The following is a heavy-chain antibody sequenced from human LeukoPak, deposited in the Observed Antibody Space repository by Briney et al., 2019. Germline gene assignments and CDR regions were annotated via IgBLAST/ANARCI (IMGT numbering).Heavy chain of an antibody. Sequence: GGSLRLSCAASGFAFGSYAMTWVRQAPGEGLEWVSHISGSGGIIYYTDSVKGRFTISRDNSKNTLYLQMDSLRAEDTAVYYCAKTTAGHSSGRYPGWPVDYWGQGTLVTVSS. J-gene: IGHJ4*02. V-gene: IGHV3-23*01. CDR1: GFAFGSYA. D-gene: IGHD6-19*01. CDR2: ISGSGGII. CDR3: AKTTAGHSSGRYPGWPVDY.